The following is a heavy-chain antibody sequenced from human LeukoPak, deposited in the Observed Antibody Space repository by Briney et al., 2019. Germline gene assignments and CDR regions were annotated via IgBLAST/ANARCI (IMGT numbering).Heavy chain of an antibody. CDR3: ARPQTYYYDSSGYYSFDH. CDR2: IYYSGST. V-gene: IGHV4-59*02. D-gene: IGHD3-22*01. J-gene: IGHJ4*02. CDR1: GGSVSSYY. Sequence: NPSETLSLTCTVSGGSVSSYYWSWIRQPPGKGLEWIGYIYYSGSTNYNPSLKSRVTISVDTSKNQFSLKLSSVTAADTAVYYCARPQTYYYDSSGYYSFDHWGQGTLATVSS.